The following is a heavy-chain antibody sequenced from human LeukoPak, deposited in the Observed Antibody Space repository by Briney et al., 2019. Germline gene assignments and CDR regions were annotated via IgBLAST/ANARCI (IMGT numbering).Heavy chain of an antibody. V-gene: IGHV3-15*01. CDR1: GLTFSNYW. J-gene: IGHJ4*02. CDR3: CPLPVMCGHMPFLF. CDR2: IKSKTDGGTI. Sequence: GGSLRLSCAASGLTFSNYWMRWVRQAPGKGLEWVGRIKSKTDGGTIDYAAPVKGRFTISRDDSKNTVHLQMNSLKREATAVYHCCPLPVMCGHMPFLFWRQGTLVTVSS. D-gene: IGHD2/OR15-2a*01.